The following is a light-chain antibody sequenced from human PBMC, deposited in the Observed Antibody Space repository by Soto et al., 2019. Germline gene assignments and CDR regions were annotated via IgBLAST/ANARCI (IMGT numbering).Light chain of an antibody. CDR3: CSYARSGLYV. CDR2: EGT. CDR1: SSDVGSYSI. Sequence: QSVLTQPASVSGSPGQSITISCTGTSSDVGSYSIVSWYQQHPGKAPKLLIYEGTKRPSGVSNRFSGSNSGNTASLTISGLHAEDEADYYCCSYARSGLYVFGTGTKVTVL. J-gene: IGLJ1*01. V-gene: IGLV2-23*01.